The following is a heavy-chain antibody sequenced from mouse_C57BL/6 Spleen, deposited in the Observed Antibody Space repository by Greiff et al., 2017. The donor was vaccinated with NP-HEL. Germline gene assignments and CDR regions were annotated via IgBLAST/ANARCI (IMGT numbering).Heavy chain of an antibody. Sequence: QVQLQQPGAELVKPGASVKLSCKASGYTFTSYWMQWVKQRPGQGLEWIGEIDPSDSYTNYNQKFKGKATLTVDTSSSTSYMQLSSLTSEDSAVYYCARQLGRYAMDYWGQGTSVTVSS. CDR1: GYTFTSYW. CDR2: IDPSDSYT. CDR3: ARQLGRYAMDY. J-gene: IGHJ4*01. V-gene: IGHV1-50*01. D-gene: IGHD4-1*02.